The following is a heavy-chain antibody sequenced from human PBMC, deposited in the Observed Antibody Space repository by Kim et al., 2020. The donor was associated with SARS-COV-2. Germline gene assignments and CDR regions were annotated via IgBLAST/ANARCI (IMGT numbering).Heavy chain of an antibody. V-gene: IGHV5-10-1*01. J-gene: IGHJ4*02. CDR3: ARLMVRGVLIDY. D-gene: IGHD3-10*01. Sequence: NYSPSFQGHVTISADKSISTAYLQWSSLKASDTAMYYCARLMVRGVLIDYWGQGTLVTVSS.